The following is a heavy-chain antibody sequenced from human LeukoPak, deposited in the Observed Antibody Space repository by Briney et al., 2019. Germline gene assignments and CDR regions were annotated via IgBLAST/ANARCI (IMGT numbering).Heavy chain of an antibody. D-gene: IGHD3-16*01. V-gene: IGHV3-74*01. CDR1: GFTFSNYW. CDR2: INSDGINT. J-gene: IGHJ3*02. CDR3: AKDSSHYDYVWGRLGAFDI. Sequence: GGSLRLSCAASGFTFSNYWMHWVRHAPGKGLVWVSRINSDGINTSYADSVKGRFTISRDNAKNTLNLQMNSLRAEDTAVYYCAKDSSHYDYVWGRLGAFDIWGQGTMVTVSS.